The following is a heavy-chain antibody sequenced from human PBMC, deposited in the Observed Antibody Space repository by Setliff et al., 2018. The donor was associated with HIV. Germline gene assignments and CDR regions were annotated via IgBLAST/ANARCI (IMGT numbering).Heavy chain of an antibody. CDR3: ARGRITGLYPGGEYFQH. CDR1: GGSFSSYY. V-gene: IGHV4-34*01. CDR2: INHSGTT. Sequence: TSETLSLTCAVYGGSFSSYYWNRIRRPPGKGLEWIGEINHSGTTNYNSSLKSRVTISEDSSKNQFSLRLTSVTAADTAVYYCARGRITGLYPGGEYFQHWGQGTVVTVSS. J-gene: IGHJ1*01. D-gene: IGHD2-8*02.